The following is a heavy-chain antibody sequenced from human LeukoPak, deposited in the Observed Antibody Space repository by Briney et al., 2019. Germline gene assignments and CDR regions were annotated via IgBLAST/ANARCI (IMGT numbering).Heavy chain of an antibody. CDR1: GFTFSSYW. J-gene: IGHJ5*02. CDR3: ARDRASGWYYWFDP. D-gene: IGHD6-19*01. Sequence: PGGSLRLSCAASGFTFSSYWMSWVRQAPGKGLEWVANIKQDGSEKYYVDSVKGRFTISRDNAKNSLYLQMSSLRAEDTAVYYCARDRASGWYYWFDPWGQGTLVTVSS. CDR2: IKQDGSEK. V-gene: IGHV3-7*01.